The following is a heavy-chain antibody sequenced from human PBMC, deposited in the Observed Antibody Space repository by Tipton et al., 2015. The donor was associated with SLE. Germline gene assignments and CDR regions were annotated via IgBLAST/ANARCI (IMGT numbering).Heavy chain of an antibody. V-gene: IGHV4-59*08. D-gene: IGHD6-25*01. CDR3: ARRAATSFYYYGMDV. CDR1: GGSISSYY. J-gene: IGHJ6*02. CDR2: IYYSGST. Sequence: TLSITCTVSGGSISSYYWSWIRQPPGKGLEWIGYIYYSGSTNYNPSLKSRVTISVDTSKNQFSLKLSSVTAADTAVYYCARRAATSFYYYGMDVWGQGTTVTVSS.